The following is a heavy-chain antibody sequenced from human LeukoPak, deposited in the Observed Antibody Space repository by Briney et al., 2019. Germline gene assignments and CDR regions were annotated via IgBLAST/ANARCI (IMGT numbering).Heavy chain of an antibody. V-gene: IGHV4-4*07. Sequence: SETLSLTCTVSGGSISSYYWIWIRQPAGKGLEWIGRIYTSGSTNYNPSLKSRVTMSVDTSKNQFSLKLSSVTAADTAVYYCARAYSSSWYFNWFDPWGQGTLVTVSS. CDR1: GGSISSYY. CDR3: ARAYSSSWYFNWFDP. J-gene: IGHJ5*02. CDR2: IYTSGST. D-gene: IGHD6-13*01.